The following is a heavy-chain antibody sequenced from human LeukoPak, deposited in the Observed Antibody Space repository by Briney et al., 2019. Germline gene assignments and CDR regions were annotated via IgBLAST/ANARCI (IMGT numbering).Heavy chain of an antibody. CDR2: ISFDGSNE. CDR3: TRGRVVVTAQFRAGIDF. D-gene: IGHD2-21*02. V-gene: IGHV3-30*04. CDR1: GFTFSSYA. Sequence: PGGSLRLSCAASGFTFSSYALHWVRQAPGKGLEWVAVISFDGSNEYYADSVKGRFTISRDNSKNTLYLQVSSLRPEDTAVYYCTRGRVVVTAQFRAGIDFWGQGTLVTASS. J-gene: IGHJ4*02.